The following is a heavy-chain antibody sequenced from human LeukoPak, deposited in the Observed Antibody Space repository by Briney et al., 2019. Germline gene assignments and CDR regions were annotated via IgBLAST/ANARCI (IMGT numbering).Heavy chain of an antibody. CDR2: ISSSGSTI. D-gene: IGHD3-16*01. CDR1: GFTCSDYY. CDR3: AREGGHTGDDAFDI. Sequence: GGSLRRSGAASGFTCSDYYMSWLRQAPGKGLEWVSYISSSGSTIYYADSVKGRFTISRDNAKNSLYLQMNSLRAEDTAVYYCAREGGHTGDDAFDIWGQGTMVTVSS. V-gene: IGHV3-11*01. J-gene: IGHJ3*02.